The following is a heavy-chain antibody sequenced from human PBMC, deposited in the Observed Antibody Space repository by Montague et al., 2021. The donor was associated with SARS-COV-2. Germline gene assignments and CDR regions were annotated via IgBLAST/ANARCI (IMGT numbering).Heavy chain of an antibody. J-gene: IGHJ4*02. D-gene: IGHD3-10*01. Sequence: VKPTQTLPLTCTFSGFSLRSDDEGVAWIRQSPGQALEWLAVIYWNGDKRYSPSLQRRLTITKDTSENQVVLTMTNMDPVDTATYYCAHRGMIRGLIFDYWGQGTLVTVSS. CDR3: AHRGMIRGLIFDY. CDR1: GFSLRSDDEG. CDR2: IYWNGDK. V-gene: IGHV2-5*01.